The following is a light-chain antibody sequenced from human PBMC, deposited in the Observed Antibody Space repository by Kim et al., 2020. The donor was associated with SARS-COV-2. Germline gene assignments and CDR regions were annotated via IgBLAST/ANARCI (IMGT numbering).Light chain of an antibody. CDR2: WAS. CDR3: QQYYSTPHT. CDR1: QSVLNGSNNKNY. Sequence: DIVMTQSPDSLTLSLGERATINCRSSQSVLNGSNNKNYLAWYQHKPGQPPNLLMYWASTRESGVPDRFSASGSGTDFTLTISALQAEDVAIYYCQQYYSTPHTFGQGTKLEI. J-gene: IGKJ2*01. V-gene: IGKV4-1*01.